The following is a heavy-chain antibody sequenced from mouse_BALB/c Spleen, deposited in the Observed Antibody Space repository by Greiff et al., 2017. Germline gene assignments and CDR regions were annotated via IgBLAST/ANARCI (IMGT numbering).Heavy chain of an antibody. CDR1: GFTFSSYG. V-gene: IGHV5-6*02. CDR3: ARHYYDYDEGYYYAMDY. Sequence: DVMLVESGGDLVKPGGSLKLSCAASGFTFSSYGMSWVRQPPDKRLEWVATISSGGSYTYYHDSVKGRFTISRDNAKNTLYLQMSSLKSEDTAMYYCARHYYDYDEGYYYAMDYWGQGTSVTVSS. J-gene: IGHJ4*01. CDR2: ISSGGSYT. D-gene: IGHD2-4*01.